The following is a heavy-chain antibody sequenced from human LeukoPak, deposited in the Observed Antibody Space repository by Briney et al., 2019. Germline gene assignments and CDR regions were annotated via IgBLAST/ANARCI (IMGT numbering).Heavy chain of an antibody. D-gene: IGHD6-19*01. V-gene: IGHV3-30*18. Sequence: GGSLRLSCAASGFTFSSYGMHWVRQAPGKGLEWVADISYDGSNKYYADSVKGRFTISRDNSKNTLYLQMNSLGAEDTAVYYCAKDKGIAVAGPGGAFDIWGQGTMVTVSS. CDR2: ISYDGSNK. J-gene: IGHJ3*02. CDR3: AKDKGIAVAGPGGAFDI. CDR1: GFTFSSYG.